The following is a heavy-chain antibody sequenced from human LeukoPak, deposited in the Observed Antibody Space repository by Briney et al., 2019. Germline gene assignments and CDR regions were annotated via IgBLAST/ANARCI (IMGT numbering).Heavy chain of an antibody. CDR1: GFTFSSYA. Sequence: GGSLRLSCAASGFTFSSYAMSWVRQAPGKGLEWVSAISGSGGSTYYADSVKGRFTISRDNSKNTLYLQMNILRAEDTAVYYCAGEADYDILSPGWFDPWGQGTLVTVSS. CDR2: ISGSGGST. CDR3: AGEADYDILSPGWFDP. D-gene: IGHD3-9*01. J-gene: IGHJ5*02. V-gene: IGHV3-23*01.